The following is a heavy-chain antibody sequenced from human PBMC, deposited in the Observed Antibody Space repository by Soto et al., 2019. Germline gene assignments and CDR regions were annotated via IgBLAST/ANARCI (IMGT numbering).Heavy chain of an antibody. CDR3: AREVVLMVYATSNWFDP. D-gene: IGHD2-8*01. Sequence: GASVKVSCKASGYTFTSYGISWVRQAPGQGLEWMGWISAYNGNTNYAQKLQGRVTMTTDTSTSTAYMELRSLRSDDTAVYYCAREVVLMVYATSNWFDPWGHGTLVTVSS. CDR1: GYTFTSYG. CDR2: ISAYNGNT. J-gene: IGHJ5*02. V-gene: IGHV1-18*01.